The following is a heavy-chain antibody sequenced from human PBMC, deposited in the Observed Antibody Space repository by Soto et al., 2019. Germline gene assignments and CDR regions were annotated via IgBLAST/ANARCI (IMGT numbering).Heavy chain of an antibody. J-gene: IGHJ6*02. CDR3: ARDPLRYCSGGSCYYYYGMDV. Sequence: PGGSLRLSCAASGFTFSSYGMHWVRQAPGKGLEWVAVIWYDGSNKYYADSVKGRFTISRDNSKNTLYLQMNSLRAEDTAVYYCARDPLRYCSGGSCYYYYGMDVWGQGTMVTVSS. CDR2: IWYDGSNK. V-gene: IGHV3-33*01. CDR1: GFTFSSYG. D-gene: IGHD2-15*01.